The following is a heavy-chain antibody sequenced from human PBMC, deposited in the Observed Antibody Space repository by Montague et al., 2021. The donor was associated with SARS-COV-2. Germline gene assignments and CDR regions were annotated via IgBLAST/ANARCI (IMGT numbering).Heavy chain of an antibody. CDR2: VTTSGTT. J-gene: IGHJ4*02. D-gene: IGHD6-6*01. V-gene: IGHV4-59*10. CDR3: ARTPTRPLSLDS. Sequence: SETLSLTCAVYGGSLSDYYWSWVRQPAGKGLEWIGRVTTSGTTNYSTSLRSRVTMSVDTSKNQFSLNLNSVTAADTAIFYCARTPTRPLSLDSWGQGTLVTVSS. CDR1: GGSLSDYY.